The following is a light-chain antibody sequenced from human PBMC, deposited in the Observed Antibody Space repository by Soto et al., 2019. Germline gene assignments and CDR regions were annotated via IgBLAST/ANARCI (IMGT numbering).Light chain of an antibody. CDR2: DAS. J-gene: IGKJ1*01. Sequence: GERVTITCRASQSISSWLAWYQQKPGKAPKLLIYDASSLESGVPSRFSGSGSGTEFTLTISSLQPDDFATYYCQQYNSYSQTFGQGTKVEIK. CDR1: QSISSW. V-gene: IGKV1-5*01. CDR3: QQYNSYSQT.